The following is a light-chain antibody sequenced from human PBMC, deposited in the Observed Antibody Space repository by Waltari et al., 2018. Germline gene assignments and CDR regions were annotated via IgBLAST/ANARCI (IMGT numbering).Light chain of an antibody. CDR3: QQYNNWPLYT. CDR1: QSGSNN. Sequence: EAMMTQSPATLSVSPGHRATLSCRASQSGSNNVAWFQQKPGQAPSLLIYDASTRATGVPARFSGSGSGTEFTLTISSLQTEDFAVYYCQQYNNWPLYTFGQGTKLEIK. CDR2: DAS. J-gene: IGKJ2*01. V-gene: IGKV3-15*01.